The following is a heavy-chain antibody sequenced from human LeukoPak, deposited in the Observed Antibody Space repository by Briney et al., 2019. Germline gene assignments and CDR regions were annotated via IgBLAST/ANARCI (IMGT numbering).Heavy chain of an antibody. Sequence: ASVKVSCKASGYTFTSYFMHWMRQAPGQGPEWMGIINPRGGSTEYSHKFQGRLTMTSDTSTSTVYMELNSLRSEDTAVYFCARVGVTAATADYWGQGTQVTVSS. V-gene: IGHV1-46*01. CDR3: ARVGVTAATADY. CDR1: GYTFTSYF. J-gene: IGHJ4*02. CDR2: INPRGGST. D-gene: IGHD6-25*01.